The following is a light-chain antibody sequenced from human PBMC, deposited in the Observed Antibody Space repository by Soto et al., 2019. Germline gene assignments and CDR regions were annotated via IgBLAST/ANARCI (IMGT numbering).Light chain of an antibody. Sequence: EIVMTQSPATLSVSPGERVTFSCRASQSVSSNLAWYQHKPGQAPRLLISGASTGATGIPARFSGSGSGTEFTLTINSLQSEDFAIYYCQQYGTFSGTFGPGTKVEI. CDR1: QSVSSN. CDR2: GAS. J-gene: IGKJ1*01. V-gene: IGKV3-15*01. CDR3: QQYGTFSGT.